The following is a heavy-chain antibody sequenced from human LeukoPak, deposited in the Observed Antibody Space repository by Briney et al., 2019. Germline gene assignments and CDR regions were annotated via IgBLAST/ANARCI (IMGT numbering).Heavy chain of an antibody. CDR1: GFTFHNYA. D-gene: IGHD3-10*01. CDR3: AKGIGKYYYGSGDY. Sequence: PGGSLRLSCAASGFTFHNYAMNWVRQAPGEGLEWVSGITWDSGSMGYADSVRGRFTISRDNAKNSLYLEMNSLRAEDTALYYCAKGIGKYYYGSGDYWGQGTLVTVSS. V-gene: IGHV3-9*01. J-gene: IGHJ4*02. CDR2: ITWDSGSM.